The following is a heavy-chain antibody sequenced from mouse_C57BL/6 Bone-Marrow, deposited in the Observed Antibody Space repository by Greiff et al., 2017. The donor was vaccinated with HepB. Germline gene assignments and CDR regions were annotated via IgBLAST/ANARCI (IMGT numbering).Heavy chain of an antibody. Sequence: VQLQQPGAELVKPGASVKLSCKASVYTFTSYWMHWVKQRPGRGLEWIGRIDPNSGGTKYNEKFKSKATLTVDKPSSTAYMQLSSLTSEDSAVYYCARSEFITTVVEAFAYWGQGTLVTVSA. CDR1: VYTFTSYW. CDR3: ARSEFITTVVEAFAY. D-gene: IGHD1-1*01. J-gene: IGHJ3*01. CDR2: IDPNSGGT. V-gene: IGHV1-72*01.